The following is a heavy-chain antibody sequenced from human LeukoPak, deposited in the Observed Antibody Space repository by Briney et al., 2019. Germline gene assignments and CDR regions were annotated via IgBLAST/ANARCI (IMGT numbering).Heavy chain of an antibody. J-gene: IGHJ4*02. CDR2: ISRSSTTI. V-gene: IGHV3-48*03. CDR3: AKDIRPGYSSSWYGVGPYFDY. CDR1: GFTFSSLE. Sequence: PGGSLRLSCAASGFTFSSLEMTWVRQAPGKGLEWVSYISRSSTTIYYADSVKGRFTISRDNAKNSLYLQMNSLRAEDMALYYCAKDIRPGYSSSWYGVGPYFDYWGQGTLVTVSS. D-gene: IGHD6-13*01.